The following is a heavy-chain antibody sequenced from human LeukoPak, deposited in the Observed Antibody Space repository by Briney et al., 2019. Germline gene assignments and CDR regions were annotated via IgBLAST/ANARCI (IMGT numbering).Heavy chain of an antibody. CDR1: GFTFSSYA. CDR2: ISYDGSNK. CDR3: ARERGDSSGYYRLHYYYYGMDV. V-gene: IGHV3-30-3*01. Sequence: GGSLRLSCAASGFTFSSYAMHWVRQAPGKGLEWVAVISYDGSNKYYADSVKGRFTISRDNSKNTLYLQMNSLRAEDTAVYYCARERGDSSGYYRLHYYYYGMDVWGQGTTVTVSS. J-gene: IGHJ6*02. D-gene: IGHD3-22*01.